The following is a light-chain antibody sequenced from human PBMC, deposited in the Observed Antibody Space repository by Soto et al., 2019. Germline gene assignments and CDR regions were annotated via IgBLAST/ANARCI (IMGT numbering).Light chain of an antibody. CDR3: SSYAGNYTLD. Sequence: QSALTQPASVSGSPGQSITISCTGTSSDIGVYNYVSWYQQHPGKAPKLIIYDVNKRPSGVPDRFSGSMSGNTASLTISGLQADDEADYHCSSYAGNYTLDFGGGTKLTVL. J-gene: IGLJ2*01. CDR1: SSDIGVYNY. CDR2: DVN. V-gene: IGLV2-11*01.